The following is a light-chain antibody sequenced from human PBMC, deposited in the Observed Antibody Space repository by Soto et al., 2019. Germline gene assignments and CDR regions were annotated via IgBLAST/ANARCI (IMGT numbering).Light chain of an antibody. CDR1: NSDVRNYNL. V-gene: IGLV2-23*01. Sequence: QSVLTQPASVSGSPGQSITISCTGTNSDVRNYNLVSWFQQHPGKVPKVIIYEDNKRPSGVSDRFSGAQSVNTASLTISGLQAEDEADYYCCSYAGGGDMLFGGGTKLTVL. CDR2: EDN. CDR3: CSYAGGGDML. J-gene: IGLJ3*02.